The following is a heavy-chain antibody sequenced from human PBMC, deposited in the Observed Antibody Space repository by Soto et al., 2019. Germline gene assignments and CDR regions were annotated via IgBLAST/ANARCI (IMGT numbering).Heavy chain of an antibody. CDR2: IYWDDDK. CDR1: EFSLTTRGEG. Sequence: QINWRASGPTLMKPTQTLTRTCTFAEFSLTTRGEGVGWIRQPPGKALEWLALIYWDDDKRYNPSLQTRLTITKDTSRNQVVLTMTNMDPLDTATYYCAQSLWRGYKSWFDPWGQGTLVTVSS. CDR3: AQSLWRGYKSWFDP. D-gene: IGHD3-3*01. J-gene: IGHJ5*02. V-gene: IGHV2-5*02.